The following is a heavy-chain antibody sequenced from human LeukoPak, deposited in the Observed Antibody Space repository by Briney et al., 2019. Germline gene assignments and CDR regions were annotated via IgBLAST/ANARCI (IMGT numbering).Heavy chain of an antibody. CDR2: INHSGST. J-gene: IGHJ3*02. V-gene: IGHV4-34*01. Sequence: SETLSLTCAVYGGSFSGYYWSWIRQPPGKGLEWIGEINHSGSTNYNPSLKGRVTISVDTSKNQFSLKLSSVTAADTAVYYCARRYYDSSGYYRSHGAFDIWGQGTMVTVSS. CDR1: GGSFSGYY. CDR3: ARRYYDSSGYYRSHGAFDI. D-gene: IGHD3-22*01.